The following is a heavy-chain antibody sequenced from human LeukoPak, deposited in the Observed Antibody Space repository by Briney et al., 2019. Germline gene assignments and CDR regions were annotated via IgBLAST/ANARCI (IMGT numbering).Heavy chain of an antibody. CDR2: IIPIFGTA. Sequence: SVTVSCKASGGTFSSYAISWVRQAPGQGLEWMGGIIPIFGTANYAQKLQGRVTMTTDTSTSTAYMELRSLRSDDTAVYYCASQGVVVITTSLEYWGQGTLVTVSS. D-gene: IGHD3-22*01. CDR1: GGTFSSYA. J-gene: IGHJ4*02. CDR3: ASQGVVVITTSLEY. V-gene: IGHV1-69*05.